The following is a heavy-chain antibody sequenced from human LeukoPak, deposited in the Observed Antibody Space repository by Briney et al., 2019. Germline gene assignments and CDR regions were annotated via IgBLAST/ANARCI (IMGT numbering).Heavy chain of an antibody. D-gene: IGHD3/OR15-3a*01. J-gene: IGHJ5*02. CDR2: INPNSGGT. CDR1: GYTFTGYY. V-gene: IGHV1-2*02. CDR3: AREGTGMNWFDP. Sequence: ASVKVSCKASGYTFTGYYMHWVRQAPGEGLEWMGWINPNSGGTNYAQKFQGRVTMTRDTSISTAYMELSRLRSDDTAVYYCAREGTGMNWFDPWGQGTLVTVSS.